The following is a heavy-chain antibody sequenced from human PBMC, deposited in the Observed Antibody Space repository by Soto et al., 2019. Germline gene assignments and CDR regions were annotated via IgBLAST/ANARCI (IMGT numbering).Heavy chain of an antibody. J-gene: IGHJ4*02. CDR2: INIYSGDA. CDR3: ARALYHYDNSGLAY. CDR1: GYTFTSYG. D-gene: IGHD3-22*01. V-gene: IGHV1-18*01. Sequence: QVRLEQSGPEVKKTGASVKVSCKASGYTFTSYGISWVRQAPGQGLEWMGWINIYSGDANYAQSFQDRVTMTRDTSTNTVYMEMRTLRSDDTAVYYCARALYHYDNSGLAYWSQGTLVTVSS.